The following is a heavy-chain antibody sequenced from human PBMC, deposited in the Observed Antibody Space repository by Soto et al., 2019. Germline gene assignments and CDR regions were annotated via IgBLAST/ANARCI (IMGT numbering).Heavy chain of an antibody. D-gene: IGHD3-22*01. J-gene: IGHJ4*02. Sequence: EVQLLESGGDLIQPGGSLRLSCAASGFTFNIYAMTWVRQAPGKGLEWVSAISRYGDFTYYADSVEGRFTISRDNSKNTLYPKMNSLSAEDTAGSYCAKGKYVDHDSRGFLFDNGGQGTLFTVSS. CDR2: ISRYGDFT. CDR1: GFTFNIYA. V-gene: IGHV3-23*01. CDR3: AKGKYVDHDSRGFLFDN.